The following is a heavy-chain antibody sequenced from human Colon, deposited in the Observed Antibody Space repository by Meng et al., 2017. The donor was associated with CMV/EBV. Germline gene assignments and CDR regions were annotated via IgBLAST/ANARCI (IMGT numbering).Heavy chain of an antibody. CDR3: ARGPNYDFWSGYTKWFDP. V-gene: IGHV1-8*01. Sequence: QVQLVQSGVEVKKPGASVKVSCKASGYTFTSYDINWVRQATGQGLEWMGWMNPKSGYTGSAQKFQGRVTMTMNTSITTAYMELSSLRSEDTAVYYCARGPNYDFWSGYTKWFDPWGQGTLVTVSS. CDR2: MNPKSGYT. D-gene: IGHD3-3*01. CDR1: GYTFTSYD. J-gene: IGHJ5*02.